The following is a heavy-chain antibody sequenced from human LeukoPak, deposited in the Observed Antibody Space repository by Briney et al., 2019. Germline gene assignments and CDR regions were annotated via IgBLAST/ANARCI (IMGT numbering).Heavy chain of an antibody. D-gene: IGHD1-26*01. Sequence: ASVKVSCKASGYTFTSYDINWVRQATGQGLEWMGWMNPNSGNTGYAQKLQGRVTMTTDTSTSTAYMELRSLRSDDTAVYYCARDRLSGSQDYWGQGTLVTVSS. CDR3: ARDRLSGSQDY. CDR2: MNPNSGNT. J-gene: IGHJ4*02. CDR1: GYTFTSYD. V-gene: IGHV1-8*01.